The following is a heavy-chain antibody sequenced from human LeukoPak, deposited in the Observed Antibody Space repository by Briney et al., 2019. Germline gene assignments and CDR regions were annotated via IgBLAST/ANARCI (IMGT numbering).Heavy chain of an antibody. Sequence: GGSLRLSCEASAFTFSSYWMSWVRQAPGKGLEWVANIKEDGSGINYVDSVKGRFTISRGNAKNLLFLQMNSLRVEDTAVYYCARDRGYSSFDYWGQGTLVTVSS. CDR1: AFTFSSYW. CDR2: IKEDGSGI. D-gene: IGHD4-23*01. J-gene: IGHJ4*02. V-gene: IGHV3-7*01. CDR3: ARDRGYSSFDY.